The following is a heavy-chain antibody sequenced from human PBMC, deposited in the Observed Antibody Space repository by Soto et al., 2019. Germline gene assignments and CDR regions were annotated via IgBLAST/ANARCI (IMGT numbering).Heavy chain of an antibody. Sequence: PSETLSLTCTVSGGSISSGGYYWSWIRQHPGKGLEWIGYIYYSGSTYYNPSLKSRATISVDTSKNQFSLKLSSVTAADTAVYYCARVDDSSGFFDYWGQGTLVTVSS. J-gene: IGHJ4*02. D-gene: IGHD3-22*01. CDR3: ARVDDSSGFFDY. CDR2: IYYSGST. V-gene: IGHV4-31*03. CDR1: GGSISSGGYY.